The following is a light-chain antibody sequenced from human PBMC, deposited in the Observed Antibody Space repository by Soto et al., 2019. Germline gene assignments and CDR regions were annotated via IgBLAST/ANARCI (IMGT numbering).Light chain of an antibody. Sequence: IVLTQSPVTLSLSPGERATLSCRASQSLSTNSLAWYQQNRGQAPRLLMYAATTRAPGAPDRFSGSGSGTDFTLTISRLEPEDFALYYCQHYVERSPITFGQGTRLEIK. CDR2: AAT. CDR3: QHYVERSPIT. V-gene: IGKV3-20*01. J-gene: IGKJ5*01. CDR1: QSLSTNS.